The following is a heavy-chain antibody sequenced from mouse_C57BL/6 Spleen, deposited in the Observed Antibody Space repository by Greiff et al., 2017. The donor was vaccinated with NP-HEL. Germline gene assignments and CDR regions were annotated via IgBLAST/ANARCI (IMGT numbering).Heavy chain of an antibody. Sequence: EVQVVESGGGLVKPGGSLKLSCAASGFTFSDYGMHWVRQAPEKGLEWVAYISSGSSTIYYADTVQGRFTISRDNAKNTLFLQMTSLRSEDTAMYYCARASYYAMDYWGQGTSVTVSS. J-gene: IGHJ4*01. CDR2: ISSGSSTI. V-gene: IGHV5-17*01. CDR1: GFTFSDYG. CDR3: ARASYYAMDY. D-gene: IGHD6-1*01.